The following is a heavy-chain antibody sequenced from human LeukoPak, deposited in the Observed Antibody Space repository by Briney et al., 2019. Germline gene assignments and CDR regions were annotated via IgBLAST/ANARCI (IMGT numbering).Heavy chain of an antibody. CDR3: AKGGSGGAHFDY. CDR2: ISWNSGSI. Sequence: GGSLRLSCAASGFTFDDYAMHWVRQAPGKGLEWVSGISWNSGSIGYADSEKGRFTISRDNAKNSLYLQMNSLRAEDTALYYCAKGGSGGAHFDYWGQGTLVTVSS. V-gene: IGHV3-9*01. D-gene: IGHD3-10*01. J-gene: IGHJ4*02. CDR1: GFTFDDYA.